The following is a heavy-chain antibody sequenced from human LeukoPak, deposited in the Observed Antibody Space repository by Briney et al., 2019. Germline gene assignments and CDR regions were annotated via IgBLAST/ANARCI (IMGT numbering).Heavy chain of an antibody. CDR1: GGSISSYY. V-gene: IGHV4-59*01. CDR3: ARVMGYDFWSGYYTAFDI. J-gene: IGHJ3*02. CDR2: IYYSGST. Sequence: SETLSLTCTVSGGSISSYYWSWIRQPPGKGLEWIGYIYYSGSTNYNPSLKSRVTISVDTSKNQFSLKLSSVTAADTAVYYCARVMGYDFWSGYYTAFDIWGQGTMVTVSS. D-gene: IGHD3-3*01.